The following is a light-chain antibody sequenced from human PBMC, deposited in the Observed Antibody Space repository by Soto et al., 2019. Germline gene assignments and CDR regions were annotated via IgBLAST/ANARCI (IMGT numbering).Light chain of an antibody. CDR2: GNN. Sequence: QSVLTQPPSVSGAPGQTITISCTGSSSNIGAGYDVHWYQQLPGRAPKLLIYGNNNRPSGVPDRFSGSKSGNTASLTISGLQAEDEADYFCSSYSNTNTLVLFGGGTKLTVL. CDR1: SSNIGAGYD. CDR3: SSYSNTNTLVL. J-gene: IGLJ2*01. V-gene: IGLV1-40*01.